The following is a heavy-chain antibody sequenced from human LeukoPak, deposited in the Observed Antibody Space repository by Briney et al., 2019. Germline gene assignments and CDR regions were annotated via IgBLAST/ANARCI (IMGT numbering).Heavy chain of an antibody. V-gene: IGHV4-30-4*01. CDR3: ASSGSGSYYKSPAFKYYYYGMDV. Sequence: SETLSLTCTVSGGSISSGDYYWSWIRQPPGKGLEWIGYIYYSGSTYYNPPLKSRVTISVDTSKNQFSLKLSSVTAADTAVYYCASSGSGSYYKSPAFKYYYYGMDVWGQGTTVTVSS. CDR1: GGSISSGDYY. D-gene: IGHD3-10*01. J-gene: IGHJ6*02. CDR2: IYYSGST.